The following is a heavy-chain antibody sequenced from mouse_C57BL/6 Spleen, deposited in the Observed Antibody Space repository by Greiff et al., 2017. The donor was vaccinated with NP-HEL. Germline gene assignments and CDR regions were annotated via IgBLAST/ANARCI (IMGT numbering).Heavy chain of an antibody. Sequence: VMLVESGPELVKPGASVKISCKASGYAFSSSWMNWVKQRPGKGLEWIGRIYPGDGDTNYNGKFTGKATLTADKSSSTAYMQLSSLTSEDSAVFFCARCYYASSYWCFDVWGTGTTGTVSS. CDR2: IYPGDGDT. V-gene: IGHV1-82*01. D-gene: IGHD1-1*01. J-gene: IGHJ1*03. CDR1: GYAFSSSW. CDR3: ARCYYASSYWCFDV.